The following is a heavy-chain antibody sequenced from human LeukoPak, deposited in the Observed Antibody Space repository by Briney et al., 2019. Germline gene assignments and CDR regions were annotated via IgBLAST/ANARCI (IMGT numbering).Heavy chain of an antibody. J-gene: IGHJ4*02. CDR2: ISYDGSNK. V-gene: IGHV3-30*04. CDR1: GFTFSSYA. Sequence: QTGGSLRLSCAASGFTFSSYAMHWVRQAPGKGLEWVAVISYDGSNKYYADSVKGRFTISRDNSKNTLYLQMNSLRAEDTAVYYCARGTTGALFDYWGQGTLVTVSS. D-gene: IGHD4-17*01. CDR3: ARGTTGALFDY.